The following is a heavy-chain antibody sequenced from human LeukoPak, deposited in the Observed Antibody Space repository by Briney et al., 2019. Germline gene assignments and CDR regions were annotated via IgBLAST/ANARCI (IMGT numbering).Heavy chain of an antibody. J-gene: IGHJ4*02. CDR3: ARDRDSSGWYFDY. CDR1: GGSINSDSYS. V-gene: IGHV4-30-2*01. CDR2: IFHSGST. Sequence: PSETLSLTCAVSGGSINSDSYSWCWIRQPPGKDLEWVGYIFHSGSTYHNPSLKSRVTISVDRSKNQFSLKLSSVTAADTAVYYCARDRDSSGWYFDYWGQGTLVTVSS. D-gene: IGHD6-19*01.